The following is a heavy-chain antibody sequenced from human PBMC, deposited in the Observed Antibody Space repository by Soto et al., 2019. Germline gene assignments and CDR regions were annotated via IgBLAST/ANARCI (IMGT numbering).Heavy chain of an antibody. D-gene: IGHD3-3*02. V-gene: IGHV4-59*02. CDR2: IFNSGTI. J-gene: IGHJ6*02. CDR3: GRDLLATASARWYFYYGLDV. CDR1: GASVNSYY. Sequence: QVELQESGPGLVKPSETLSLACSVFGASVNSYYWSWIRQSPGRGLEWIGHIFNSGTIHYNPSLKSRVTMSVDSSKNQVSLQMNSVTAADTAIYYCGRDLLATASARWYFYYGLDVWGQGTAVTVSS.